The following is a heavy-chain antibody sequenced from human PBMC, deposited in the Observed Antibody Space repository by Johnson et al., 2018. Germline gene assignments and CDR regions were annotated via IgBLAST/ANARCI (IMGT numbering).Heavy chain of an antibody. D-gene: IGHD3-10*01. CDR1: GYTFTSYA. Sequence: QVQLVESGAEVKKPGASVKVSCKASGYTFTSYAIHWVRQAPGQRLEWMGWINAGNGNTKYSQNFQGRVIITTGTSATTAYMEVSSLRSEGTAVYYCARSLEAPFYYYMDVWGKGTTVTVSS. J-gene: IGHJ6*03. CDR2: INAGNGNT. CDR3: ARSLEAPFYYYMDV. V-gene: IGHV1-3*01.